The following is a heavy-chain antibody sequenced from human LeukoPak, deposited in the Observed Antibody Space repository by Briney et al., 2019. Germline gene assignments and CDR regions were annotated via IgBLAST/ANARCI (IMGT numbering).Heavy chain of an antibody. J-gene: IGHJ3*02. CDR2: IYYSGST. V-gene: IGHV4-59*01. D-gene: IGHD1-14*01. Sequence: SETLSLTCTVSGGSISSYYWSWIRQPPGKGLEWIGYIYYSGSTNYNPSLKSRVTISVDTSNNQFSLKLSSVTAADTAVYYCARVRMLGRGAFDIWGQGTMVTVSS. CDR3: ARVRMLGRGAFDI. CDR1: GGSISSYY.